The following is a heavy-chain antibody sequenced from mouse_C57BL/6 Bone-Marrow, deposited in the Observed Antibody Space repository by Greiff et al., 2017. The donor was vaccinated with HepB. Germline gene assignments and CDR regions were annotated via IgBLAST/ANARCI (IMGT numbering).Heavy chain of an antibody. CDR1: GYSITSGYD. CDR3: ARDGYYGGAMDY. Sequence: VQLKESGPGMVKPSQSLSLTCTVTGYSITSGYDWHWIRHFPGNKLEWLGYISYIGSTNYNPSLKSRISITHDTSKNHFFLKLNSVTTEDTATYYCARDGYYGGAMDYWGQGTSVTVSS. V-gene: IGHV3-1*01. J-gene: IGHJ4*01. CDR2: ISYIGST. D-gene: IGHD2-3*01.